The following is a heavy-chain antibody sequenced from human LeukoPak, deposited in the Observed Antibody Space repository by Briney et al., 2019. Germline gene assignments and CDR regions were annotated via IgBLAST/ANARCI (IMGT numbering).Heavy chain of an antibody. D-gene: IGHD5-24*01. V-gene: IGHV3-23*01. CDR1: GFTFSSYV. CDR3: AKDREGNGYSIDAFDI. CDR2: ISGSGGST. Sequence: GGSLRLSCAASGFTFSSYVMSWVRQAPGKGLEWVSAISGSGGSTYYADSVKGRFTISRDNSKNTLYLQMNSLRAEDTAVYYCAKDREGNGYSIDAFDIWGQGTMVTVSS. J-gene: IGHJ3*02.